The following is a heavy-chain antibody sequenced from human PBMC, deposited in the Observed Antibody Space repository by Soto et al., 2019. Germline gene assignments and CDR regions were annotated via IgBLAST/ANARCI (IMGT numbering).Heavy chain of an antibody. D-gene: IGHD2-15*01. J-gene: IGHJ3*02. CDR1: GFTFSSYA. CDR2: ISGSGGST. V-gene: IGHV3-23*01. CDR3: AKDRYCSGGSCFDAFDI. Sequence: PGGSLRLSCAASGFTFSSYAMSWVRQAPGKGLEWVSAISGSGGSTYYADSVKGRFTISRDNSKNTLYLQMNSLRAEDTAVYYCAKDRYCSGGSCFDAFDIWGQGTMVT.